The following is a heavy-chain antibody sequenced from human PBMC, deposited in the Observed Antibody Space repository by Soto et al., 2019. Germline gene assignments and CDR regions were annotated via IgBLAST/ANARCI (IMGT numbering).Heavy chain of an antibody. CDR1: GGSISSYY. D-gene: IGHD3-10*01. Sequence: PSETLSLTCTVSGGSISSYYWSWIRQPPGKGLEWIGYIYYSGSTNYNPSLKSRVTISVDTSKNQFSLKLSSVTAADTAVYYCARSGFGEFLNEGGYYYGMDVWGQGTTVTVS. V-gene: IGHV4-59*01. CDR2: IYYSGST. J-gene: IGHJ6*02. CDR3: ARSGFGEFLNEGGYYYGMDV.